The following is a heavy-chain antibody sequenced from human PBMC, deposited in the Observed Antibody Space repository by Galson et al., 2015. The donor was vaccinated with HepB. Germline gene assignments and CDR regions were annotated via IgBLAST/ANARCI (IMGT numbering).Heavy chain of an antibody. D-gene: IGHD5-12*01. CDR2: IYHSGGT. J-gene: IGHJ3*02. CDR1: GGSISSDRYY. CDR3: VRAVRGYSGYDAFDI. V-gene: IGHV4-31*03. Sequence: LSLTCTVSGGSISSDRYYWTWIRQHPGNGLEWIGNIYHSGGTYHNPSLKSRLTISVDTSKNQFSLKLSSLTAADTAVYYCVRAVRGYSGYDAFDIWGQGTMVTVSS.